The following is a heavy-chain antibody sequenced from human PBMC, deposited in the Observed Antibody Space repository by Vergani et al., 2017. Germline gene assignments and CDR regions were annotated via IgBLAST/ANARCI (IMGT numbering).Heavy chain of an antibody. D-gene: IGHD6-13*01. CDR1: GGTFSSYA. CDR2: IIPIFGTA. J-gene: IGHJ6*03. Sequence: QVQLVQSGAEVKKPGSSVKVSCKASGGTFSSYAISWVRQAPGQGLEWMGGIIPIFGTANYAQKFQGRVTITAVKSTSTAHMELSSLRSEDTAVYYCARVRIAAAGEPTYYYYYMDVWGKGTTVTVSS. V-gene: IGHV1-69*06. CDR3: ARVRIAAAGEPTYYYYYMDV.